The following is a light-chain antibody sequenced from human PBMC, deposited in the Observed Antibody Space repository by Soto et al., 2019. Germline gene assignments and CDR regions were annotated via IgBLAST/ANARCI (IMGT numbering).Light chain of an antibody. CDR1: QSVSSSY. Sequence: EIVLTQSPGTLALSPGEIATLSCRASQSVSSSYLAWYQQKPGQAPRLLIYGAASRATGIPDRFSGSGSGTDFTLTISRPEPEDLAVCYCQQYGSSPPSWTFGEGTKVEIK. CDR3: QQYGSSPPSWT. V-gene: IGKV3-20*01. CDR2: GAA. J-gene: IGKJ1*01.